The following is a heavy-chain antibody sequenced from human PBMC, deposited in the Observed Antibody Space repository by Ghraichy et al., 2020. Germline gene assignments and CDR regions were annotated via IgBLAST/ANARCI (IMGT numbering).Heavy chain of an antibody. V-gene: IGHV4-31*03. J-gene: IGHJ4*02. CDR2: IYYSGST. CDR1: GGSISSGGYY. Sequence: SETLSLTCTVSGGSISSGGYYWSWIRQHPGKGLEWIGYIYYSGSTYYNPSLKSRVTISVDTSKNQFSLKLSSVTAADTAVYYCARYAPEEQLVDYWGQGTLVTVSS. D-gene: IGHD6-6*01. CDR3: ARYAPEEQLVDY.